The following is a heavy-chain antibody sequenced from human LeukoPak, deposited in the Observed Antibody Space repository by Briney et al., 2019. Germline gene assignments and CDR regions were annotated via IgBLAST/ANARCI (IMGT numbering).Heavy chain of an antibody. Sequence: PSETLSLTCAVYGGSFSGYYWSWIRQPPGKGLEWIGEIVHSGNTKYNPSLKSRVTISVDTSKNQFSLNLTSVTAADTAVYYCERFGSSTWYKGDFDIWGQGTMVTVAS. V-gene: IGHV4-34*12. D-gene: IGHD1-1*01. CDR2: IVHSGNT. CDR1: GGSFSGYY. J-gene: IGHJ3*02. CDR3: ERFGSSTWYKGDFDI.